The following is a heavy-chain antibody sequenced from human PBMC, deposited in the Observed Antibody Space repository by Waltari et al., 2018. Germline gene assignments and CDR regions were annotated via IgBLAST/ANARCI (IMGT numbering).Heavy chain of an antibody. CDR3: ARRIAVAGTGGYSDY. J-gene: IGHJ4*02. D-gene: IGHD6-19*01. V-gene: IGHV5-51*03. Sequence: EVQLVQSGAEVKKPGESLKISCKGSGYSFTSYWIGWVRQMPGKGLEWVGIIYPGDSVTRYSPSFQGQVTISADKSISTAYLQWSSLKASDTAMYYCARRIAVAGTGGYSDYWGQGTLVTVSS. CDR2: IYPGDSVT. CDR1: GYSFTSYW.